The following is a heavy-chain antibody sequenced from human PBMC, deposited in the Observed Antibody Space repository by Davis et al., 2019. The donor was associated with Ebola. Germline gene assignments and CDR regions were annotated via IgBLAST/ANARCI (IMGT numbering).Heavy chain of an antibody. CDR1: GFTFSSYS. J-gene: IGHJ5*02. V-gene: IGHV3-48*01. CDR2: ISSSSSTI. Sequence: GESLKISCAASGFTFSSYSMNWVRQAPGKGLEWVSYISSSSSTIYYADSVKGRFTISRDNAKNSLYLQMNSLRAEDTAVYYCARTYSSIAFFWFDPWGQGTLVTVSS. CDR3: ARTYSSIAFFWFDP. D-gene: IGHD6-13*01.